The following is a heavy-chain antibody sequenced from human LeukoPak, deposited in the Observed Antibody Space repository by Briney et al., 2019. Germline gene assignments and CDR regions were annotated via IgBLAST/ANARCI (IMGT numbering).Heavy chain of an antibody. CDR1: GYTFTGYY. CDR3: AMTRGPFDP. CDR2: IIPIFGTA. D-gene: IGHD1-26*01. Sequence: SVKVSCKASGYTFTGYYMHWVRQAPGQGLEWMGGIIPIFGTANYAQKFQGRVTITADESTSTAYMELSSLRSEDTAVYYCAMTRGPFDPWGQGTLVTVSS. J-gene: IGHJ5*02. V-gene: IGHV1-69*13.